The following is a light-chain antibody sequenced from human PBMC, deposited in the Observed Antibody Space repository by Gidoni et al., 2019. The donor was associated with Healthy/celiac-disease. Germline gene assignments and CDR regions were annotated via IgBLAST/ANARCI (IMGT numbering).Light chain of an antibody. CDR1: QSISSW. CDR3: QQYNSYPGT. V-gene: IGKV1-5*03. CDR2: KAS. J-gene: IGKJ1*01. Sequence: DIQMTQSPSTLSASVGDRVHITCRASQSISSWLAWYQQKPGKAPKLLIYKASSLESGVPSRCSGSGSGTEFTLTISSLQPDDFATYYCQQYNSYPGTFGQGTKVEIK.